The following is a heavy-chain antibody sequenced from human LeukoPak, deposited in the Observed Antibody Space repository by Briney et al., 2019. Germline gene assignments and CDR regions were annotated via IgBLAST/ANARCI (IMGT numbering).Heavy chain of an antibody. CDR1: GYTFTSYD. D-gene: IGHD3-10*01. J-gene: IGHJ6*03. CDR3: ARAPQWFGESKYYMDV. CDR2: MNPNSGNT. Sequence: ASVKVSCKASGYTFTSYDINWARQATGQGLEWMGWMNPNSGNTGYAQKFQGRVTMTRNTSISTAYMELSSLRSEDTAVYYCARAPQWFGESKYYMDVWGKGTTVTISS. V-gene: IGHV1-8*01.